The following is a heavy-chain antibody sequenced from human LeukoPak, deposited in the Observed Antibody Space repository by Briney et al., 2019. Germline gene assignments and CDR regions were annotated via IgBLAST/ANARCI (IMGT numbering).Heavy chain of an antibody. Sequence: SQTLSLTCTVSGGSISSGSYYWSWIRQPPGKGLEWIGYIYYRGSANYNPSLKSRVTISVDTSKNQFSLKLSSVTAADTAVYYCARAGNYYASGSYLGYWGQGTLVTVSS. CDR2: IYYRGSA. J-gene: IGHJ4*02. D-gene: IGHD3-10*01. CDR1: GGSISSGSYY. V-gene: IGHV4-61*01. CDR3: ARAGNYYASGSYLGY.